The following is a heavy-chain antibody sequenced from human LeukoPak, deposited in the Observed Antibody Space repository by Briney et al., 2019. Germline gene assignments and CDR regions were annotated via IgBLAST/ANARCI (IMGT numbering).Heavy chain of an antibody. CDR3: ARPYYYDSRIDP. J-gene: IGHJ5*02. D-gene: IGHD3-22*01. Sequence: PSQTLSLTCTVSGGYLSSGVYYWSWIRQPPGKGLEWIAYMYYSGSTYYNPSLKSRVTMSADTSKNQLSLKLSSVTAADTAVYYCARPYYYDSRIDPWGQGILVTVSS. V-gene: IGHV4-30-4*01. CDR2: MYYSGST. CDR1: GGYLSSGVYY.